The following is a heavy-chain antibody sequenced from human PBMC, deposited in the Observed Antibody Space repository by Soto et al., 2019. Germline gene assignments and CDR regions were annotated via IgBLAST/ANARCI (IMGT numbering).Heavy chain of an antibody. Sequence: GGSLRLSCAASGFTFSSYWMSWVRQAPGKGLEWVANIKQDGSEKYYVDSVKGRFTISRDNAKNSLYLQMNSLRAEDTAVYYCARESAAGRWVINWFDPWGQGTLVTVSS. J-gene: IGHJ5*02. CDR2: IKQDGSEK. CDR1: GFTFSSYW. CDR3: ARESAAGRWVINWFDP. D-gene: IGHD6-13*01. V-gene: IGHV3-7*01.